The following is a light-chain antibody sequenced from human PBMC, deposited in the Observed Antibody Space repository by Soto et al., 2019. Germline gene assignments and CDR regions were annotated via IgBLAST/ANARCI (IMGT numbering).Light chain of an antibody. Sequence: EFVLTQSPATLSLSPGERATLSCRASQSVDNYLAWYQQRPGQAPRLLIYDAYNRATGIPARFSGSGSGTDFTLTISSLEPEDCAVYYCQQRRDWPITFGQGTRLEIK. CDR2: DAY. CDR1: QSVDNY. J-gene: IGKJ5*01. V-gene: IGKV3-11*01. CDR3: QQRRDWPIT.